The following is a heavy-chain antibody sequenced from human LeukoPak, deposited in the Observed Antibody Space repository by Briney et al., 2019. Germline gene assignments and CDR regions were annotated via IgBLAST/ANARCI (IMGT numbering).Heavy chain of an antibody. CDR1: GGSISSSSYY. CDR2: IYYSGST. CDR3: ARVGTKTTLDY. J-gene: IGHJ4*02. D-gene: IGHD4-17*01. Sequence: SETLSLTCTVSGGSISSSSYYWGWIRQPPGKGLEWIGSIYYSGSTYYNPSLKSRVTISVDTSKNQFSLKLSSVTAADTAVYYCARVGTKTTLDYWGQGTLVTVSS. V-gene: IGHV4-39*07.